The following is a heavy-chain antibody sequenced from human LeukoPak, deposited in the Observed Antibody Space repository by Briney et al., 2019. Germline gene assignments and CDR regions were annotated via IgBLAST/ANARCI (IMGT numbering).Heavy chain of an antibody. D-gene: IGHD3-10*02. CDR3: AELGITMIGGV. J-gene: IGHJ6*04. V-gene: IGHV3-48*03. CDR2: ISSSGSTI. Sequence: GGSLRLSCAASGFTFDDCAMHWVRQAPGKGLEWVSYISSSGSTIYYADSVKGRFTISRDNAKNSLYLQMNSLRAEDTAVYYCAELGITMIGGVWGKGTTVTISS. CDR1: GFTFDDCA.